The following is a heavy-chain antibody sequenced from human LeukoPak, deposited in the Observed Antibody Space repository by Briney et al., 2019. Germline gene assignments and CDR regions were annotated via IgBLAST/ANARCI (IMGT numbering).Heavy chain of an antibody. D-gene: IGHD3-10*01. CDR1: GGSISSHY. Sequence: PSDTLSLTCSVSGGSISSHYWSWSRQPAGKGLEWIGRIYNSGSTNYNPPLKSRVTMSVDTSKNQFSLNLSSVTAADTAVYYCARASSGTYYTFDCWGQGRLVSVSS. J-gene: IGHJ4*01. V-gene: IGHV4-4*07. CDR3: ARASSGTYYTFDC. CDR2: IYNSGST.